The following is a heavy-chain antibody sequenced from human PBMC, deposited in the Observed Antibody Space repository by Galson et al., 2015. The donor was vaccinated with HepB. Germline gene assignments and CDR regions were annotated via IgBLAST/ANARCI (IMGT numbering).Heavy chain of an antibody. Sequence: SLRLSCAASGFTFSSYSMNWVRQAPGKGLEWVSYISSSSSTIYYADSVKGRFTISRDNAKNSLYLQMNSLRAEDTAVYYCARFVPATGYYYYYYMDVWGEGTTVTVSS. CDR2: ISSSSSTI. J-gene: IGHJ6*03. CDR1: GFTFSSYS. CDR3: ARFVPATGYYYYYYMDV. V-gene: IGHV3-48*01. D-gene: IGHD2-2*01.